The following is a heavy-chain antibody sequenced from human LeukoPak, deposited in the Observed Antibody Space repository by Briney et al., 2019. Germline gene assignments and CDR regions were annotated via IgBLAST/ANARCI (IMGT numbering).Heavy chain of an antibody. Sequence: PGGSLRLSCAASGFTFSSYEMNWVRQAPGKGLEWVSSISSSSSYIYYADSVKGRFTISRDNAKNSLYLQMNSLRAEDTAVYYCAREPKIRGYSYGPDYWGQGTLVTVSS. CDR2: ISSSSSYI. D-gene: IGHD5-18*01. CDR1: GFTFSSYE. CDR3: AREPKIRGYSYGPDY. V-gene: IGHV3-21*01. J-gene: IGHJ4*02.